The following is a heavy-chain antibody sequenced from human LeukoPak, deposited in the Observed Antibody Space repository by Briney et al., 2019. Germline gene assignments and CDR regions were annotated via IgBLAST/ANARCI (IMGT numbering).Heavy chain of an antibody. Sequence: SGGSLRLSCAASGFTFSSYAMSWVRQAPGKGLEWVSAISGSGGSTYYADSVKGRFTISRDNSKNTLYLQMNSLRAEDTAVYYCAKDRDGGNSGPDYWGQGTLVTVSS. J-gene: IGHJ4*02. CDR3: AKDRDGGNSGPDY. CDR1: GFTFSSYA. CDR2: ISGSGGST. V-gene: IGHV3-23*01. D-gene: IGHD4-23*01.